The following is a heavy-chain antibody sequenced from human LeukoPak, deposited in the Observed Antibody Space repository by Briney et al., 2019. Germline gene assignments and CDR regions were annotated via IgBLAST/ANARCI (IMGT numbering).Heavy chain of an antibody. CDR1: GYTFTSYG. V-gene: IGHV1-18*01. D-gene: IGHD3-16*02. J-gene: IGHJ6*03. CDR2: ISAYNGNT. Sequence: ASVKVSCKASGYTFTSYGISWVRQAPGQGLEWMGWISAYNGNTNYAQKLQGRVTMTTDTSTSTAYMELRSLRSDDTAVYYCARGHNDYVWGSYRQEAGPRYYYYYYYMDVWGKGTTVTISS. CDR3: ARGHNDYVWGSYRQEAGPRYYYYYYYMDV.